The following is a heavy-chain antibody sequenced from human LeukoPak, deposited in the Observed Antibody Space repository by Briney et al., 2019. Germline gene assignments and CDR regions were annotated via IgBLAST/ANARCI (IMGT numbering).Heavy chain of an antibody. V-gene: IGHV3-23*01. CDR1: GFTFSNDG. CDR3: AKAQLSYYMDV. J-gene: IGHJ6*03. CDR2: ISGSGGST. D-gene: IGHD5-18*01. Sequence: GGSLRLSCAASGFTFSNDGMSWVRQAPGKGLEWVSGISGSGGSTYYADSVKGRFTISRDNSKNTLYLQMNSLRAEDTAVYYCAKAQLSYYMDVWGKGTTVTISS.